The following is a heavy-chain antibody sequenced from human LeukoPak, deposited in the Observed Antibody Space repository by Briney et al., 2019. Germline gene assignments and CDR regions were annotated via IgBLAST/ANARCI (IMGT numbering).Heavy chain of an antibody. Sequence: GGSLRLSCAASGFTFSNYGINWVRQAPGKGLEWVSYISGSSSLIHHADSAKGGFTISRDNAKNSVFLQMNSLRAEDTAVYYCARGSERLDNWFDPWGQGTLVTVSS. CDR3: ARGSERLDNWFDP. V-gene: IGHV3-48*01. J-gene: IGHJ5*02. D-gene: IGHD1-1*01. CDR2: ISGSSSLI. CDR1: GFTFSNYG.